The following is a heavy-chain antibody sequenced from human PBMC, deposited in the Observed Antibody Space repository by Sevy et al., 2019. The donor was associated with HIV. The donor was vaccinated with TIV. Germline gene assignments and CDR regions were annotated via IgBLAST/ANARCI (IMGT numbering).Heavy chain of an antibody. CDR1: GGSISSSSYY. J-gene: IGHJ6*03. CDR3: VRDYYMDV. V-gene: IGHV4-39*01. Sequence: SETLSLTCTVSGGSISSSSYYWGWIRQPPGKGLEWIGSIHYSGSTYYNPSLKSRVTISVDTSKNQSSLKLSSVIAADTAVYYWVRDYYMDVWGKGTTVTVSS. CDR2: IHYSGST.